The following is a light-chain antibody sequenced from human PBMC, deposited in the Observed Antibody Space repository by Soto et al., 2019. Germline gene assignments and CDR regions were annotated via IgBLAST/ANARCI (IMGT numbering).Light chain of an antibody. V-gene: IGKV3-11*01. Sequence: AVTQSKATLSLSPGERATLSCRASQSVSSYLAWYQQKPGQAPRLLIYDASNRATGIPARFSGSGSGTDFTLTISSLEPEDFAVHYCQQRSTWPPIPSGQRTRLEIK. CDR2: DAS. CDR1: QSVSSY. CDR3: QQRSTWPPIP. J-gene: IGKJ5*01.